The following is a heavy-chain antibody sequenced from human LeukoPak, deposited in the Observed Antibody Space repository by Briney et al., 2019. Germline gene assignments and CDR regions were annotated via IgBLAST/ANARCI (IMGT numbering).Heavy chain of an antibody. Sequence: ASVKVSCKASGYTFTGYYIHWVRQAPGQGLEWMGWINPSTGGTSYAQKFQGRVTMTRDTSISTAYMELSRLRSDDTAVYYCAQLGYYGSGSPSDAFDIWGQGTMVTVSS. CDR1: GYTFTGYY. V-gene: IGHV1-2*02. CDR2: INPSTGGT. CDR3: AQLGYYGSGSPSDAFDI. D-gene: IGHD3-10*01. J-gene: IGHJ3*02.